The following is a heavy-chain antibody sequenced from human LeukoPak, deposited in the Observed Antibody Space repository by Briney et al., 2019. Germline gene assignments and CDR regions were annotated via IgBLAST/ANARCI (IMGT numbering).Heavy chain of an antibody. D-gene: IGHD6-19*01. Sequence: GGSLRLSCAASGFTFSNAWMSWVRQAPGKGLEWVGRIKSNTDGGTTDYAAPVKGRFTISRDDSKNTLYLQMNSLKTEDTAVYYCTTDPGAVAGTVGFWDNWFDPWGQGTLVTSST. J-gene: IGHJ5*02. V-gene: IGHV3-15*01. CDR2: IKSNTDGGTT. CDR1: GFTFSNAW. CDR3: TTDPGAVAGTVGFWDNWFDP.